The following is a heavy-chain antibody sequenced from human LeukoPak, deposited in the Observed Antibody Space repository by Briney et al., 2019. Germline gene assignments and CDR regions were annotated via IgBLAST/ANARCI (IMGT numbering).Heavy chain of an antibody. CDR3: ARDFDTSGYYLFDY. J-gene: IGHJ4*02. Sequence: GASVKVSCKASGYTFTSYDINWVRQATGQGLEWMGWMNPNSGNTGYAQKFQGRVTITTDTSTSTAYMELRSLRSEDTAVYYCARDFDTSGYYLFDYWGQGTLVTVSS. D-gene: IGHD3-22*01. CDR2: MNPNSGNT. V-gene: IGHV1-8*01. CDR1: GYTFTSYD.